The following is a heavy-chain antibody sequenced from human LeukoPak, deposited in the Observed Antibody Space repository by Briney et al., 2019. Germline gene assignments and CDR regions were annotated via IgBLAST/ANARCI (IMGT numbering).Heavy chain of an antibody. CDR1: GFTFSSYE. CDR2: ISTSGGSI. Sequence: GGSLRLSCAASGFTFSSYEMNWVRQAPGKGLEWVSFISTSGGSIYYADSVKGRFTISRDNAKNSLYLQMNSLRAEDTAVCYCARAAALTYWGQGTLVTVSS. V-gene: IGHV3-48*03. D-gene: IGHD6-13*01. J-gene: IGHJ4*02. CDR3: ARAAALTY.